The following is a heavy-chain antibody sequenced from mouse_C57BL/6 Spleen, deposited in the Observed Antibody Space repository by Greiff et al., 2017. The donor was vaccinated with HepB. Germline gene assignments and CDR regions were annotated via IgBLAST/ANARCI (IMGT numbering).Heavy chain of an antibody. Sequence: EVKLVESGGGLVKPGGSLKLSCAASGFTFSSYAMSWVRQTPEKGLEWVATISDGGSYTYYPDNVKGRFTFSRDNAKNNLYLQMSHLKSEDTAMYYCARGGGWDFDVWGTGTTVTVSS. CDR1: GFTFSSYA. J-gene: IGHJ1*03. CDR3: ARGGGWDFDV. CDR2: ISDGGSYT. V-gene: IGHV5-4*03.